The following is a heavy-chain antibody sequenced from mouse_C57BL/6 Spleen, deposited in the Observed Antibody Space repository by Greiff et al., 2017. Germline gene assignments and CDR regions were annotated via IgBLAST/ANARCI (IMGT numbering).Heavy chain of an antibody. Sequence: QVQLKQPGAELVKPGASVKLSCKASGYTFTSYWMHWVKQRPGQGLEWIGMIHPNSGSNNYNEKFKSKAPLTVDKSSSTSYMHISGLTSDDSSVYYCASERYYDLYYYAMDYWGQGTSVTVSS. V-gene: IGHV1-64*01. D-gene: IGHD2-4*01. CDR2: IHPNSGSN. CDR1: GYTFTSYW. CDR3: ASERYYDLYYYAMDY. J-gene: IGHJ4*01.